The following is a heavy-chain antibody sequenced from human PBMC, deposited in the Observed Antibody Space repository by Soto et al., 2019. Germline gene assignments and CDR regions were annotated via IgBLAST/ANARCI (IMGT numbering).Heavy chain of an antibody. CDR2: ITWNSGHI. V-gene: IGHV3-9*01. J-gene: IGHJ4*02. CDR1: EFNFDDSA. D-gene: IGHD3-22*01. CDR3: AKGRSSMIVVVMDY. Sequence: PGGSLRLSCVASEFNFDDSAMNWVRQVPGKGLEWVSGITWNSGHILYADSVKGRFTISRDNAKKSLYLELNSLRPEDTALYYCAKGRSSMIVVVMDYWGQGTPVTVSS.